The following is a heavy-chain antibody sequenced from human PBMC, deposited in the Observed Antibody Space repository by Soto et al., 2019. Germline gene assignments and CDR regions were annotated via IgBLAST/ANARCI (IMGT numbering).Heavy chain of an antibody. CDR2: INSDGSSA. D-gene: IGHD6-19*01. CDR3: ARDPAPIGWYDY. CDR1: GFTFSNSW. J-gene: IGHJ4*02. V-gene: IGHV3-74*01. Sequence: GGCLRLSCAASGFTFSNSWMHWVRQTPGKALVWVSSINSDGSSASYADSVKGRFTIFRDNAKNTLYLQMNSLRAEDTAVYYCARDPAPIGWYDYWGQGTLVTVSS.